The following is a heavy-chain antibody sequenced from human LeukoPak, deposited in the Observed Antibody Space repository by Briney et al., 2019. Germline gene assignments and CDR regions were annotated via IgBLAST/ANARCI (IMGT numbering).Heavy chain of an antibody. CDR1: GFTFSSYA. CDR3: VKDDSYYYGSGSYPY. V-gene: IGHV3-64D*06. CDR2: ISSNGGST. Sequence: PGGSLRLSCSASGFTFSSYAMHWVRQAPGQGLEYVSVISSNGGSTYYADSVKGRFTISRDNSKNTLSLQMSSLRVEDTAVYYCVKDDSYYYGSGSYPYWGQGTLVTVSS. J-gene: IGHJ4*02. D-gene: IGHD3-10*01.